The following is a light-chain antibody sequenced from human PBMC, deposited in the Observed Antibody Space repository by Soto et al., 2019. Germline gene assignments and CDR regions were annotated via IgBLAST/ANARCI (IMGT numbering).Light chain of an antibody. CDR1: QSISSW. CDR3: QQYNSYSA. V-gene: IGKV1-5*01. Sequence: EIQMTQSPSSLSTSVGERVTISCRASQSISSWLAWYQQKPGKAPKLLIYDASSMESGVPSRFSGIGSGTEFTLTIRSLKPDDFATDDCQQYNSYSAFGQLTRLEIK. J-gene: IGKJ5*01. CDR2: DAS.